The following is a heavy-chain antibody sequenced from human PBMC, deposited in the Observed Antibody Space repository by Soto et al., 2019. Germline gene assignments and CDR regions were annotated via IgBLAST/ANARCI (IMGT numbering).Heavy chain of an antibody. D-gene: IGHD3-3*01. V-gene: IGHV3-23*01. CDR2: ISGSGGST. J-gene: IGHJ6*03. CDR3: AKGPFGVVIITYYYMDV. CDR1: GFTVSSSA. Sequence: GGSLGLSCAACGFTVSSSAMSWVRQAPGKGLEWVSAISGSGGSTYYADSVKGRFTISRDNSKNTLYLQMNSLRAEDTAVYYCAKGPFGVVIITYYYMDVWGKGTTVTVSS.